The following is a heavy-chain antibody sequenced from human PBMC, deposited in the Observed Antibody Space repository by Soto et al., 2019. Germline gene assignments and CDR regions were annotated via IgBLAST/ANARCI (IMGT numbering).Heavy chain of an antibody. D-gene: IGHD5-18*01. CDR1: GFTFSSYS. Sequence: PGGSLRLSCAASGFTFSSYSMNWVRQAPGKGLEWVSSISSSSSYIYYADSVKGRFTISRDNAKNSLYLQMNSLRAEDTAVYYCARDLLLGDAAMARYYYYYYGMDVWGQGTTVTVSS. CDR3: ARDLLLGDAAMARYYYYYYGMDV. V-gene: IGHV3-21*01. J-gene: IGHJ6*02. CDR2: ISSSSSYI.